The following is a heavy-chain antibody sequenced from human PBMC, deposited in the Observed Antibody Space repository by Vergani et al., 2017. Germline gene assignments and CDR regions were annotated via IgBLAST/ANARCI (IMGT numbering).Heavy chain of an antibody. CDR1: GFTFSSYA. CDR3: TSQTTVVTPRGFDY. V-gene: IGHV3-73*01. J-gene: IGHJ4*02. CDR2: IRSKANSYAT. Sequence: VQLVESGGGVVQPGRSLRLSCAASGFTFSSYAMHWVRQAPGKGLEWVGRIRSKANSYATAYAASVKGRFTISRDDSKNTAYLQMNSLKTEDTAVYYCTSQTTVVTPRGFDYWGQGTLVTVSS. D-gene: IGHD4-23*01.